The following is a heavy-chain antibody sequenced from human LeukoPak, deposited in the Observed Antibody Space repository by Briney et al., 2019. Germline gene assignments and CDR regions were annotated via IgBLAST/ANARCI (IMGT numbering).Heavy chain of an antibody. J-gene: IGHJ6*03. CDR1: GFTFDDYG. CDR2: INWNGGST. V-gene: IGHV3-20*01. D-gene: IGHD3-10*01. CDR3: ARGGSGSQYYYYYYYMDV. Sequence: GGSLRLSCAASGFTFDDYGMSWVRHAPGKGLEWVSGINWNGGSTGYADSVKGRFTISRDNAKNSLYLQMNSLRAEDTALYHCARGGSGSQYYYYYYYMDVWGKGTTVTISS.